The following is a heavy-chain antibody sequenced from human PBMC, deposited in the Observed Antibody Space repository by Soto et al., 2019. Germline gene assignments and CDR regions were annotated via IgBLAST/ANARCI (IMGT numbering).Heavy chain of an antibody. CDR2: INAGNGNT. D-gene: IGHD5-12*01. J-gene: IGHJ4*02. V-gene: IGHV1-3*01. CDR1: GYTFTSYP. Sequence: SLNLSCKASGYTFTSYPMHWVRQDPGQRLEWMGWINAGNGNTKYSQKFQGRVTITRDTSASTAYMELSSLRSEDTAVYYCARVRGYSGYDYRSRRSFQYCFDYWGQGTLVTVS. CDR3: ARVRGYSGYDYRSRRSFQYCFDY.